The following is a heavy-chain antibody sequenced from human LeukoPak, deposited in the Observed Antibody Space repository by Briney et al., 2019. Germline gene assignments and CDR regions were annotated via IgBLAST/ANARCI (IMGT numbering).Heavy chain of an antibody. V-gene: IGHV3-74*01. CDR2: INERATII. CDR1: GFTFSNYW. CDR3: ARDAGYCSSTSCYTVAYFQH. J-gene: IGHJ1*01. Sequence: GGSLRLSCAASGFTFSNYWMHWVRQAPGKGLEWVSRINERATIISYTDSVKGRFTISRDNSKNTLYLQMNSLRAEDTAVYYCARDAGYCSSTSCYTVAYFQHWGQGTLVTVSS. D-gene: IGHD2-2*02.